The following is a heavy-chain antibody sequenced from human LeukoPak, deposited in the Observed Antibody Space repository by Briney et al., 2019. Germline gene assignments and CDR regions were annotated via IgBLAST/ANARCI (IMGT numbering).Heavy chain of an antibody. CDR1: GFTFSSYS. CDR2: ISSSSYI. J-gene: IGHJ4*02. D-gene: IGHD6-6*01. CDR3: ARVEYSSLYYFDY. V-gene: IGHV3-21*01. Sequence: GGSLRLSCAASGFTFSSYSMNWVRQAPGKGLEWVSSISSSSYIYYADSVKGRFTISRDNAKNSLYLQMNSLRAEDTAVYYCARVEYSSLYYFDYWGQGTLVTVSS.